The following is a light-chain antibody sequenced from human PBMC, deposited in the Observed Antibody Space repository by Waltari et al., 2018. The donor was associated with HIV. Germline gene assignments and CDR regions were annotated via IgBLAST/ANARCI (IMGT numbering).Light chain of an antibody. CDR3: QQASSFPRT. CDR2: AAS. J-gene: IGKJ3*01. V-gene: IGKV1-12*01. CDR1: QDIGTW. Sequence: DIQMTQSPSSVSASVGDRVSITCRASQDIGTWLAWFQQKPGGAPKLLIYAASALQSGVPSRFSGSGSGTDFTLTSSSLEPEDFATYFCQQASSFPRTFGPGTKVDVK.